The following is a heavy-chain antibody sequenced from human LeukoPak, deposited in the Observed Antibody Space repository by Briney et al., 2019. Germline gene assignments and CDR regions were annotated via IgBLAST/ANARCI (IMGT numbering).Heavy chain of an antibody. J-gene: IGHJ4*02. Sequence: GASVKVSCKASGYTFTGYFIHWVRQAPGRGLEWIGRINPNSGGAEYEQNFQGRVTMTRDTSINTAYMTLSGLTFDDTAMYYCARDLSSTANWEFDYWGQGTVVTVSS. CDR3: ARDLSSTANWEFDY. CDR1: GYTFTGYF. D-gene: IGHD7-27*01. V-gene: IGHV1-2*06. CDR2: INPNSGGA.